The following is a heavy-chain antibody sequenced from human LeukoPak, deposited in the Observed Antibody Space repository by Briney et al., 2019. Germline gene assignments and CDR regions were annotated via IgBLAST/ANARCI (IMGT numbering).Heavy chain of an antibody. CDR2: IRSNGGDT. V-gene: IGHV3-23*01. CDR3: AEGGYTTWLDP. J-gene: IGHJ5*02. Sequence: GGSLRLSCAASGFTFREYSMSWVRQAPGKGREWVSNIRSNGGDTYYTDSVKGRFTISRDNSKNTLYLEMNSLRAGDMAVYYCAEGGYTTWLDPWGQGTLVTVSS. D-gene: IGHD2-15*01. CDR1: GFTFREYS.